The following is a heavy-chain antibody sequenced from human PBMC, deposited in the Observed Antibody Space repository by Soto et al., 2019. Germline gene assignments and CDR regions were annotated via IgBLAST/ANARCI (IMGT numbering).Heavy chain of an antibody. Sequence: GSLSLTFAVYGGSLVGYSRRWIRQPPGNGLEWIGEINHSGSTNYNPSLKSRVTISVDTSKNQFSLKLSSVTAADTAVYYCARGRGYSYGYKYYYGMDVWGQGTTVTVSS. CDR2: INHSGST. CDR3: ARGRGYSYGYKYYYGMDV. V-gene: IGHV4-34*01. CDR1: GGSLVGYS. J-gene: IGHJ6*02. D-gene: IGHD5-18*01.